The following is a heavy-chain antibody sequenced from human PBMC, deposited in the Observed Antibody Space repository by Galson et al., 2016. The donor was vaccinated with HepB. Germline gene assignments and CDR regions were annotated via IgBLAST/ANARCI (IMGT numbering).Heavy chain of an antibody. CDR1: GFPFSNYW. D-gene: IGHD6-13*01. Sequence: SLRLSCAASGFPFSNYWMHWVRQAPGNGPVWVSRINSDGSSTTYADSVKCRFTISRDNAKNTLYLQMNSLRAEDTALYYCTRVHREGIAAAGLQIWGQGTLVIVSS. CDR2: INSDGSST. CDR3: TRVHREGIAAAGLQI. J-gene: IGHJ4*02. V-gene: IGHV3-74*01.